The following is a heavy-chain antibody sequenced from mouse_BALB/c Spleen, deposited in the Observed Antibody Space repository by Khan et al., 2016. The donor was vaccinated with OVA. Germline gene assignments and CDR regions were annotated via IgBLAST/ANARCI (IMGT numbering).Heavy chain of an antibody. CDR3: AKGLWDRYVGMDY. V-gene: IGHV1-39*01. CDR2: IDPYYGGH. CDR1: GYSFTGYN. D-gene: IGHD2-14*01. Sequence: VQLKESGPELEKPGASVKISCMASGYSFTGYNMTWVRQSNGKRLEWIGNIDPYYGGHTYNQKFKGKATLTVDTSSSTAYMQLKILTSEASAAYYCAKGLWDRYVGMDYWGQGTSVTVSS. J-gene: IGHJ4*01.